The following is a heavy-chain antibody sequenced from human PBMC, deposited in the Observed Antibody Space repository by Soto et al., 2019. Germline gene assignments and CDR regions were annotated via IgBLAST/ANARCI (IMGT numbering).Heavy chain of an antibody. J-gene: IGHJ3*01. V-gene: IGHV4-34*01. CDR1: GGSFCGYY. D-gene: IGHD3-10*01. Sequence: QVQLQQWGAGLLKPSETLSLTCAVYGGSFCGYYWSWIRQPPGKGLEWIGEINHSGSTNYNPSLKSRVTISVDTSKNQFSLKLRSVTAADTAVYYCARGPRGTMVRGVITFWGQGTMVTVSS. CDR3: ARGPRGTMVRGVITF. CDR2: INHSGST.